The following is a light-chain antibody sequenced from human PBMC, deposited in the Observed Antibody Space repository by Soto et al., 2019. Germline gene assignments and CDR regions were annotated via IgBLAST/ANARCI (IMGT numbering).Light chain of an antibody. CDR3: QQYNSYQYT. CDR2: DAS. J-gene: IGKJ2*01. Sequence: DIQMTQSPSTLSASVGDRVTITCRASQSISSWLAWYQQKPGKAPKLLIYDASRLESGVPSRFSGSGSGTEFPLTISSLQPADFATYYCQQYNSYQYTFGQGTKLEIK. V-gene: IGKV1-5*01. CDR1: QSISSW.